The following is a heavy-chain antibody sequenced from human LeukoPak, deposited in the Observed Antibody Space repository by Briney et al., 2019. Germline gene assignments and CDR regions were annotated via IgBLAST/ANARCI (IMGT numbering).Heavy chain of an antibody. Sequence: SAKVSCKASGGTFSSYTISWVRQAPGQGLEWMGRIIPILGIANYAQKFQGRVTITADKSTSTAYMELSSLRSEDTAVYYCARDYYYDSSGYYDRARPFDYWGQGTLVTVSS. J-gene: IGHJ4*02. CDR2: IIPILGIA. CDR1: GGTFSSYT. CDR3: ARDYYYDSSGYYDRARPFDY. V-gene: IGHV1-69*04. D-gene: IGHD3-22*01.